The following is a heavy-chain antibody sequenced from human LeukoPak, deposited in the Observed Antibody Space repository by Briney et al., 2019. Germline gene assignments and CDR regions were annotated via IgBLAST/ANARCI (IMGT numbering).Heavy chain of an antibody. D-gene: IGHD5-24*01. Sequence: SETLSLTCTVSDDSISDYYRGWIRQPPGKGLEWIGYFYNSGRSTYNPSLKSRVTISVDTSKNQFSLKLSSVTAADTAVYYCARLRDGYRYFDYWGQGTLVTVSS. CDR3: ARLRDGYRYFDY. J-gene: IGHJ4*02. CDR2: FYNSGRS. V-gene: IGHV4-59*08. CDR1: DDSISDYY.